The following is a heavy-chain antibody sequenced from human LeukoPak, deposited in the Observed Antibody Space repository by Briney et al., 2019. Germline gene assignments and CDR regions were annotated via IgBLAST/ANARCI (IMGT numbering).Heavy chain of an antibody. V-gene: IGHV3-48*04. J-gene: IGHJ4*02. CDR2: ISGSSGII. CDR1: GFTFNTYT. D-gene: IGHD1-1*01. CDR3: ARVPHYRLERIYFFDY. Sequence: PGGSLRLSCAASGFTFNTYTMNWVRQAPGKGLEWISYISGSSGIIDYADSVRGRFTISRDNAKNSLYLQMNSLRAEDTAVYYCARVPHYRLERIYFFDYWGQGTLVTVSS.